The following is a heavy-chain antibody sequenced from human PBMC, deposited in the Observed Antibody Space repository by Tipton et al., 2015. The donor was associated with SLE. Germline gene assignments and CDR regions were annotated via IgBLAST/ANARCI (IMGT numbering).Heavy chain of an antibody. D-gene: IGHD1-26*01. CDR2: ISTYNGNT. CDR3: ARGWTEVGATSSPYGY. Sequence: QLVQSGPEVKKPGESLKISCKGSGYRFTTYGISWVRQAPGQGLEWMGWISTYNGNTNYAQKLQGRVTMTSDTSTSTAYMELRSPRSEDTAGYYCARGWTEVGATSSPYGYGGRGALVTFSS. J-gene: IGHJ4*02. CDR1: GYRFTTYG. V-gene: IGHV1-18*01.